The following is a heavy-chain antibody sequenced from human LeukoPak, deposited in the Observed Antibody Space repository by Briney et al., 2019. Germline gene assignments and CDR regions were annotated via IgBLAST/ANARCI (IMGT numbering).Heavy chain of an antibody. Sequence: PSETLSLTCTVSGGSISSYYGSWSRQPPGRGREWMGYIYDSGVTTYNPSLKSRVTISVDTSKNQFSLKLRSVPAADTAVYYCASGSDPYYFDYWGQGTLVTVSS. J-gene: IGHJ4*02. CDR1: GGSISSYY. CDR3: ASGSDPYYFDY. D-gene: IGHD3-10*01. CDR2: IYDSGVT. V-gene: IGHV4-59*01.